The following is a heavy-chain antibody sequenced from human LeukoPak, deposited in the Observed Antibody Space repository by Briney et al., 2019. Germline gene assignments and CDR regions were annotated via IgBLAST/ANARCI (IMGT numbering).Heavy chain of an antibody. J-gene: IGHJ5*02. D-gene: IGHD3-10*01. CDR1: GGSISSGSYY. V-gene: IGHV4-61*01. CDR3: ARVGSYSDWFDP. Sequence: SETLSLTCTVSGGSISSGSYYWSWIRQPPGKGLEWIGYIYYSGAARYNPSLKSRVTISGDTSKNQFSLNLSSVTAADTAVYYCARVGSYSDWFDPWGQGTLVTVSS. CDR2: IYYSGAA.